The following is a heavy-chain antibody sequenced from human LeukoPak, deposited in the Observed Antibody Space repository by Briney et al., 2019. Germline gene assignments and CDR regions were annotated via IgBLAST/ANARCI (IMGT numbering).Heavy chain of an antibody. D-gene: IGHD1-1*01. CDR1: GFTFASYS. J-gene: IGHJ4*02. V-gene: IGHV3-21*01. CDR3: ARVSGRLERQSDLDY. CDR2: ISGDSTYI. Sequence: GGSLRLSCAASGFTFASYSMNWGRQAPGEGLEWVSSISGDSTYIYNAGSVRGRFTISRDNAQASLYLQTISVRADDTAVYYCARVSGRLERQSDLDYWGQGTLVTVSS.